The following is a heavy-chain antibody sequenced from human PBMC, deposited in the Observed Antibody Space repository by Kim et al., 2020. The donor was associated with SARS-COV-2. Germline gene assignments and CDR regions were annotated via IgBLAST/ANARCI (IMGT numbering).Heavy chain of an antibody. CDR1: GYTFTGYY. V-gene: IGHV1-2*04. CDR3: ARDLGAAAGSGGMDV. J-gene: IGHJ6*02. CDR2: INPNSGGT. Sequence: ASVKVSCKASGYTFTGYYMHWVRQAPGQGPEWMGWINPNSGGTNYAQKFQGWVTMTRDTSISTAYMELSRLRSDDTAVYYCARDLGAAAGSGGMDVWGQGTTVTVSS. D-gene: IGHD6-13*01.